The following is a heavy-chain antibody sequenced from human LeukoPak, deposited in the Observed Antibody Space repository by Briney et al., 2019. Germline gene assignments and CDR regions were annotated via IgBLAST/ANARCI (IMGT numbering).Heavy chain of an antibody. CDR3: ARVSGEHDY. Sequence: NPSETLSLTCTVSGGSISSSSYYWGWIRQPPGKGLEWIGEIYHSGSTNYNPSLKSRVTISVDKSKNQFSLKLSSVTAADTAVYYCARVSGEHDYWGQGTLVTVSS. D-gene: IGHD1/OR15-1a*01. V-gene: IGHV4-39*07. CDR1: GGSISSSSYY. CDR2: IYHSGST. J-gene: IGHJ4*02.